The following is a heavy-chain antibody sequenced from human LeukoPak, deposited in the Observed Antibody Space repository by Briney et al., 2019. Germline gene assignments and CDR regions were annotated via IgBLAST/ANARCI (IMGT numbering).Heavy chain of an antibody. Sequence: SETLSLTCPVSGGSISSSSYYWGWTRHPPGRGLEWIGSIYYSGSNYYNPSLKSRVTISVDTSKNQFSLKLSSVTAADTAVYYCARDRSELLAFDYWGQGTLVTVSS. CDR1: GGSISSSSYY. CDR2: IYYSGSN. J-gene: IGHJ4*02. V-gene: IGHV4-39*07. CDR3: ARDRSELLAFDY. D-gene: IGHD1-26*01.